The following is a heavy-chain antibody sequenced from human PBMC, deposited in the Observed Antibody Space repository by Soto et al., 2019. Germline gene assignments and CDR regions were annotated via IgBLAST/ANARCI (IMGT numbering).Heavy chain of an antibody. CDR3: ASGIQLWLRRINNGYSG. CDR1: GGTFSTYA. Sequence: QVQLVQSGAEVKKPESSVKVSCKAPGGTFSTYAISWDRKAPGQGLEWMGGIIPMFGTANYAQRFQDRVTITADESTNTVYMELSSLRSEDTAVYFCASGIQLWLRRINNGYSGWGQGTLVTVSS. J-gene: IGHJ4*02. V-gene: IGHV1-69*12. CDR2: IIPMFGTA. D-gene: IGHD5-18*01.